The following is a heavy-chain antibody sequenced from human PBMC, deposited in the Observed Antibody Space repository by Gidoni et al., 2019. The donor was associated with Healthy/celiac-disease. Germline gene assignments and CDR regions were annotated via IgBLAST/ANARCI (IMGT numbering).Heavy chain of an antibody. Sequence: EVQLVESGGGLIQPGGSLRLSCAASGFTVSSNYMSWVRQAPGKGLEWVSVIYSGGSTYYADSVKGRFTFSRDNSKNTLYLQMNSLRAEDTAVYYCARVSGSSRNYYYYGMDVWGQGTTVTVSS. V-gene: IGHV3-53*01. CDR2: IYSGGST. CDR1: GFTVSSNY. D-gene: IGHD1-26*01. J-gene: IGHJ6*02. CDR3: ARVSGSSRNYYYYGMDV.